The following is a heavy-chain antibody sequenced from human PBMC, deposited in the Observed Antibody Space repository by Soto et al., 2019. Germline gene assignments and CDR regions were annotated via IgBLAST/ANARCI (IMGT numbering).Heavy chain of an antibody. CDR1: GFTFTSYA. J-gene: IGHJ4*02. CDR2: ISSNGGST. V-gene: IGHV3-64*01. Sequence: HPGGSLRLSCAASGFTFTSYAMHWVRQAPGKGLEYVSAISSNGGSTYYANSVKGRFTISRDNSKNTLYLQMGSLRAEDMAVYYCARQWLDSYYFDYWGQGTLVTVSS. CDR3: ARQWLDSYYFDY. D-gene: IGHD6-19*01.